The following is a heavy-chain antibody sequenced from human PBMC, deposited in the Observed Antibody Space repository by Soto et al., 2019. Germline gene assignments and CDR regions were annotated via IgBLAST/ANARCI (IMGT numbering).Heavy chain of an antibody. CDR3: ARESTGYYDFWSGYRDFDY. CDR2: INHSGST. J-gene: IGHJ4*02. Sequence: PSETLSLTCAVYGGSFSGYYWSWIRQPPGKGLEWIGEINHSGSTNYNPSLKSRVTISVDTSKNQFSLKLSSVTAADTAVYYCARESTGYYDFWSGYRDFDYWGQGTLVTVSS. V-gene: IGHV4-34*01. D-gene: IGHD3-3*01. CDR1: GGSFSGYY.